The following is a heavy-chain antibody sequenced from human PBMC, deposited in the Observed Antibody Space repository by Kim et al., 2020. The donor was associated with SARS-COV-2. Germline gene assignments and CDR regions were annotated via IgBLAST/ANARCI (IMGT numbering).Heavy chain of an antibody. J-gene: IGHJ1*01. D-gene: IGHD4-17*01. CDR2: ISYDGSNK. Sequence: GGSLRLSCAASGFTFSSYAMHWVRQAPGKGLEWVAVISYDGSNKYYADSVKGRFTISRDNSKNTLHLQMNSLRAEDTAVYYCARALYGGYREYFQHWGQG. V-gene: IGHV3-30*04. CDR1: GFTFSSYA. CDR3: ARALYGGYREYFQH.